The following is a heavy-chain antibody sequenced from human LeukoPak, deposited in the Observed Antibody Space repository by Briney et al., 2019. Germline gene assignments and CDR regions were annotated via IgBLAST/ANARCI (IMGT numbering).Heavy chain of an antibody. V-gene: IGHV3-74*01. CDR1: GFTFSSYW. Sequence: GGSLKLSCAASGFTFSSYWMHWVRQAPGKGLVWVSRINSDGSSTSYADSVKGRFTISRDNAKNTLYLQMNSLRAEDTAVYYCARDGLWFGGLSLFDCWGQGTLVTVSS. CDR2: INSDGSST. CDR3: ARDGLWFGGLSLFDC. J-gene: IGHJ4*02. D-gene: IGHD3-10*01.